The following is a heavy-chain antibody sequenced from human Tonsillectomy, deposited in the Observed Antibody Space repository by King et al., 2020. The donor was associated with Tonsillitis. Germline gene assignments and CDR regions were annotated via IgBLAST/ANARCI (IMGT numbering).Heavy chain of an antibody. J-gene: IGHJ4*02. CDR3: ARGLYDSSGFTLGY. Sequence: QLVQSGAEVKKPGSSVKVSCKASGGTFSSHAIAWVRQAPGQGLEWMGRIIPIIGIGNYAQKFQGRVTMTADKSTSTAYMELSSLRSEDTAVYYCARGLYDSSGFTLGYWGQGTLVTVSS. CDR1: GGTFSSHA. D-gene: IGHD3-22*01. CDR2: IIPIIGIG. V-gene: IGHV1-69*09.